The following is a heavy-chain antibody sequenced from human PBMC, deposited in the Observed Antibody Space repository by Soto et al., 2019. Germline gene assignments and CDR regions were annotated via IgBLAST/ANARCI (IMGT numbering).Heavy chain of an antibody. CDR1: GVTFSSFA. D-gene: IGHD5-12*01. V-gene: IGHV1-69*19. J-gene: IGHJ5*02. CDR3: ARSPGSGFRPGTHRFHGFDN. Sequence: QVQLVQSGAEVKQPGSSVKVSCQASGVTFSSFAISWLRQAPGQGLEWMGGITPIFRTQNYAQNLQGRVTITADESTSSVYMELSRLRSEDTAVYYWARSPGSGFRPGTHRFHGFDNWGQGTLVTVSA. CDR2: ITPIFRTQ.